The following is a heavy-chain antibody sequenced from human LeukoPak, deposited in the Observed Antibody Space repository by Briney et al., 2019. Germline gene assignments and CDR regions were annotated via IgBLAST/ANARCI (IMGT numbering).Heavy chain of an antibody. CDR2: INHSGST. D-gene: IGHD6-13*01. Sequence: PSETLSLTCAVYGGSFSGYYWSWIRQPPGKGLEWIGEINHSGSTNYNPSLKSRVTISVDTSKNQFSLKLSSVTAADTAVYYCARWHHSSSWKVWGQGTLVTVSS. J-gene: IGHJ4*02. V-gene: IGHV4-34*01. CDR3: ARWHHSSSWKV. CDR1: GGSFSGYY.